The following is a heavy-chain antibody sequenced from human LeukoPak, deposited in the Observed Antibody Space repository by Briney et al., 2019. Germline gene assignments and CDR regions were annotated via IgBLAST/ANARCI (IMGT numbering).Heavy chain of an antibody. CDR3: ARVGTRAD. CDR2: ISNSGSTI. CDR1: GFTFSSYD. V-gene: IGHV3-48*03. Sequence: GGSLRLSCAASGFTFSSYDMNWVRQAPGKGLEWVSYISNSGSTIYYADSVKGRFTISRDNANNSLYLQMNSLRAEDTAVYYCARVGTRADWGQGTLVTVSS. J-gene: IGHJ4*02. D-gene: IGHD1-1*01.